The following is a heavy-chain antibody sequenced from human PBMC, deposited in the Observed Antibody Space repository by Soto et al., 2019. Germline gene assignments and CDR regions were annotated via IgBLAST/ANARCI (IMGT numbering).Heavy chain of an antibody. CDR2: IIPIFGTA. Sequence: SVKVSCKASGGTFSSYAISWVRQAPGQGLEWMGGIIPIFGTANYAQKFQGRVTITADESTSTAYMELRSLRSDDTAVYYCARADIDTIFGVVIPFDYWGQGTLVTVSS. CDR1: GGTFSSYA. D-gene: IGHD3-3*01. V-gene: IGHV1-69*13. CDR3: ARADIDTIFGVVIPFDY. J-gene: IGHJ4*02.